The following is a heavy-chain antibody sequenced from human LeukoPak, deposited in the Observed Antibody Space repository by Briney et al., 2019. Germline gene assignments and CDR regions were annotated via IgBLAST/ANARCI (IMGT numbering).Heavy chain of an antibody. Sequence: ASVKVSCKASGYTFTNYDINWVRQASGQGLEWVEWMNPNSGNAGFAQKFKGRITMTGDTTTNTAYVEVFSLTSDDTAIYYCATQRWEKLHGSYYYDGMDVWGQGTTVTVS. CDR1: GYTFTNYD. CDR3: ATQRWEKLHGSYYYDGMDV. J-gene: IGHJ6*02. CDR2: MNPNSGNA. V-gene: IGHV1-8*02. D-gene: IGHD1-26*01.